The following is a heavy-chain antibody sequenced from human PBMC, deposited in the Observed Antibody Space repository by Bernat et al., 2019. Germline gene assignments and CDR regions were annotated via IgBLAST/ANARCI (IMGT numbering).Heavy chain of an antibody. CDR2: ISSSSSYT. CDR1: GFTFSDYY. CDR3: ARVSGDIVVGVAAADGFDI. Sequence: QVQLVESGGGLVKPGGSLRLSCAASGFTFSDYYMSWIRQAPGKGLEWVSYISSSSSYTNYADSVKGRFTISRDNAKNSLYLQMNSLRAEDTAVYYCARVSGDIVVGVAAADGFDIWGQGTMVTVSS. J-gene: IGHJ3*02. D-gene: IGHD2-15*01. V-gene: IGHV3-11*06.